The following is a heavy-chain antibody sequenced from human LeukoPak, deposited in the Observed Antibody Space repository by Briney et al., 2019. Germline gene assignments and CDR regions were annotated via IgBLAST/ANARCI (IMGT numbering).Heavy chain of an antibody. CDR1: GYPFNNYD. Sequence: ASVKVSCKASGYPFNNYDINWVRQAPGQGLEWMGWMSPNSGNTDYAQKFQGRVTMTRDTSISTAYMELSSLTSEDTAVYYCARGVSEGVDYWGQGTLVTVSS. CDR2: MSPNSGNT. V-gene: IGHV1-8*01. J-gene: IGHJ4*02. D-gene: IGHD3-10*01. CDR3: ARGVSEGVDY.